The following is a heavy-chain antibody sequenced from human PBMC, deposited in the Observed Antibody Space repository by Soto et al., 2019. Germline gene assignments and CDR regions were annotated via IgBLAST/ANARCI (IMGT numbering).Heavy chain of an antibody. Sequence: GGSLRLSCAASGFTFSSYGMHWVRQAPGKGLEWVAVISYDGSNKYYADSVKGRFTISRDNSKNTLYLQMNSLRAEDTAVYYCAKDRGHSSGWYLNNYYGMDVWGQGTTVTVSS. CDR1: GFTFSSYG. J-gene: IGHJ6*02. CDR3: AKDRGHSSGWYLNNYYGMDV. D-gene: IGHD6-19*01. V-gene: IGHV3-30*18. CDR2: ISYDGSNK.